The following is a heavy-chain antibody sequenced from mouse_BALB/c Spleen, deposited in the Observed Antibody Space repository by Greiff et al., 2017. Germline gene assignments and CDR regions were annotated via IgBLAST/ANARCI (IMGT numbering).Heavy chain of an antibody. D-gene: IGHD2-14*01. CDR3: ARNYRYDDAMDY. CDR1: GYTFTSYW. J-gene: IGHJ4*01. Sequence: VQLQQSGAELAKPGASVKMSCKASGYTFTSYWMHWVKQRPGQGLEWIGYINPSTGYTEYNQKFKDKATLTADKSSSTAYMQLSSLTSEDSAVYYCARNYRYDDAMDYWGQGTSVTVSS. V-gene: IGHV1-7*01. CDR2: INPSTGYT.